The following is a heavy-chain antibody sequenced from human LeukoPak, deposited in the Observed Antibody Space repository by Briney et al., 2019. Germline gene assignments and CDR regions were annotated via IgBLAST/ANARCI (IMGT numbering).Heavy chain of an antibody. D-gene: IGHD3-22*01. J-gene: IGHJ3*02. V-gene: IGHV4-34*01. Sequence: SETLSLTCAVYGGSFSGYYWSWIRQPPGKGLEWIGEINHSGSTNYNPSLKSRVTISVDTSKNQFSLKLSSVTAADTAVYYCARDLQPDDSSGYYYAFDIWGQGTMVTASS. CDR2: INHSGST. CDR3: ARDLQPDDSSGYYYAFDI. CDR1: GGSFSGYY.